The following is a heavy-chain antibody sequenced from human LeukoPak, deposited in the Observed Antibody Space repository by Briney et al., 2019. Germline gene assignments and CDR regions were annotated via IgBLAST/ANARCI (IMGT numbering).Heavy chain of an antibody. CDR1: GGPISGYY. V-gene: IGHV4-4*07. D-gene: IGHD7-27*01. J-gene: IGHJ4*02. CDR2: SSTRGII. Sequence: SETLSLTCTVSGGPISGYYWSWIRQPAGKGLEWIGRSSTRGIINYNPSLKSRVTMSVDTSKNHFSLKLRSVTAADTAVYYCARDLDGDSFYFDNWGQGTLVTVSS. CDR3: ARDLDGDSFYFDN.